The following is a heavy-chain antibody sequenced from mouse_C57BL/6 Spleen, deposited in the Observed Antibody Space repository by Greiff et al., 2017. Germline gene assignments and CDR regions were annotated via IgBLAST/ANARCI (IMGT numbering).Heavy chain of an antibody. J-gene: IGHJ2*01. CDR3: TRPSITTVVATDC. Sequence: QVQLQQSGAELVRPGASVTLSCKASGYTFTDYEMHWVKQTPVHGLEWIGAIDPETGGTAYNQKFKGKAILTADKSSSTAYMELRSLTSEDSAVYYCTRPSITTVVATDCWGQGTTLTVSS. CDR1: GYTFTDYE. CDR2: IDPETGGT. D-gene: IGHD1-1*01. V-gene: IGHV1-15*01.